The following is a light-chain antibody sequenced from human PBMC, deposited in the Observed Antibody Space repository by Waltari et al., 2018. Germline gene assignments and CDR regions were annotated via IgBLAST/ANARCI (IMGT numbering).Light chain of an antibody. CDR1: QSINSW. Sequence: DIQMTQSPSTLSASVGDRVTLTCRASQSINSWLAWYQQKPGIAPKILIYKASSLESGVPSRFSGSGSGTEFTLTISSLQPDDLATYYCQQYRTNPWTFGQGTKVEIE. V-gene: IGKV1-5*03. CDR2: KAS. CDR3: QQYRTNPWT. J-gene: IGKJ1*01.